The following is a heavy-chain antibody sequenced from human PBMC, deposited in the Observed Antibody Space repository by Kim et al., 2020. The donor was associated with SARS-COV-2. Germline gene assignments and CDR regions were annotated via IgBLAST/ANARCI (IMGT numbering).Heavy chain of an antibody. CDR2: IYYSGST. Sequence: SETLSLTCTVSGGSVSSGSYYWSWIRQPPGKGLEWIGYIYYSGSTNYNPSLKSRVTISVDTSKNQFSLKLSSVTAADTAVYYCARDRQVDTAYGLEHYGMDVWGQGTTVTVSS. V-gene: IGHV4-61*01. CDR1: GGSVSSGSYY. J-gene: IGHJ6*02. D-gene: IGHD5-18*01. CDR3: ARDRQVDTAYGLEHYGMDV.